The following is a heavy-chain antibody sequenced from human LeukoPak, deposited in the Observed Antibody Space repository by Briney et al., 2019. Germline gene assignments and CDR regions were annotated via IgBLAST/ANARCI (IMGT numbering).Heavy chain of an antibody. CDR3: AKAQPKDDYTNYTLSPFDY. D-gene: IGHD4-11*01. V-gene: IGHV3-23*01. J-gene: IGHJ4*02. Sequence: GGSLRLSCAASGFTFSSYAMSWVRQAPGKGLEWVSAISGSGGSTYYADSVKGRFTISRDNSKNTLYLQMNSLRAEDTAIYYCAKAQPKDDYTNYTLSPFDYWGQGTLVTVSS. CDR2: ISGSGGST. CDR1: GFTFSSYA.